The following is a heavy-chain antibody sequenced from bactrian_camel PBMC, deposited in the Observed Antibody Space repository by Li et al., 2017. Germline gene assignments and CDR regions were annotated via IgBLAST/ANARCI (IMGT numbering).Heavy chain of an antibody. CDR1: AITFSRDA. V-gene: IGHV3S40*01. CDR3: CRGALRCLS. CDR2: INSFGTTT. Sequence: DVQLVESGGGLVQPGESLTLSCTASAITFSRDAMMWVRQAQGKGLEWVIGINSFGTTTYDRDSMKGRFTISRNNANNTVYLQMNSLKSEDTALYYCCRGALRCLSRGQGTQVTVS. J-gene: IGHJ6*01. D-gene: IGHD3*01.